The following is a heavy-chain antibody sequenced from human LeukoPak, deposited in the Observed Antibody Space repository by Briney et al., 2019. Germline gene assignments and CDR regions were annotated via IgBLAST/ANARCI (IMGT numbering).Heavy chain of an antibody. CDR1: GFTFSGYS. CDR3: ARAYLLPSIPYWYFDL. J-gene: IGHJ2*01. V-gene: IGHV3-48*04. Sequence: GGSLRLSCAASGFTFSGYSMNWVRQAPGKGLEWLSYISSPSSTIYYAVSVRGRFTISRDNAKNSLYLQMNSLRAEDAAIYYCARAYLLPSIPYWYFDLWGRGTLVTVSS. D-gene: IGHD2-21*01. CDR2: ISSPSSTI.